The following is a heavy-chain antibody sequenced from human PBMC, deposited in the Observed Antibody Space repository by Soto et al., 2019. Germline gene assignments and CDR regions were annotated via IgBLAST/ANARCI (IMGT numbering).Heavy chain of an antibody. CDR2: ISSSSSTV. CDR1: GFSFSTYS. V-gene: IGHV3-48*02. CDR3: TRGSTSTLGIVGGKYGDH. Sequence: ESGGGLEQPGGSLRLSCAASGFSFSTYSMNWVRQAPGKGLEWVSYISSSSSTVYYADSVKGRFTISRDNAKNTLYLQMNSLRDEDTAVYYCTRGSTSTLGIVGGKYGDHWGQGTLVTFSS. J-gene: IGHJ4*02. D-gene: IGHD1-26*01.